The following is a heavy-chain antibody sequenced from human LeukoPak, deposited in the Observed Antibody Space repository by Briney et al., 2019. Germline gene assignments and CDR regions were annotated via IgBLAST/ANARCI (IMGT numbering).Heavy chain of an antibody. CDR1: GYTLTELS. D-gene: IGHD3-22*01. CDR3: ATATYYYDRSGYFY. Sequence: ASVKVSYKVSGYTLTELSMHWVRQARGKGLEWMAAFHPEDRDTIYPQKFQRRVTMPEDTSTDTAYMELSSLRSEDTAVYYCATATYYYDRSGYFYWGQGTLVTVSS. CDR2: FHPEDRDT. V-gene: IGHV1-24*01. J-gene: IGHJ4*02.